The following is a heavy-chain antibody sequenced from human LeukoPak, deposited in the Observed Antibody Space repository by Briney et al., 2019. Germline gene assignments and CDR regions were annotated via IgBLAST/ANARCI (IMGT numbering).Heavy chain of an antibody. J-gene: IGHJ5*02. CDR1: GYTLTGYW. Sequence: ASVKVSCKAFGYTLTGYWMHWVRQAPGQGPEWMGVISPSGGSTIYAQKLKGRVTLTRDMSTSTDYLELSSLRSEDTAVYYCARDNSVRDEAWWFNPWGQGTLVTVSS. D-gene: IGHD5-24*01. V-gene: IGHV1-46*01. CDR2: ISPSGGST. CDR3: ARDNSVRDEAWWFNP.